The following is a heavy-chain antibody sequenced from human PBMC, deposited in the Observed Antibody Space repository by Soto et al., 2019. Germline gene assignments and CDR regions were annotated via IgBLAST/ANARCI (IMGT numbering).Heavy chain of an antibody. D-gene: IGHD6-19*01. CDR2: IYWDDDK. CDR3: AHTPHHSSGQGGSNWFDP. CDR1: GFSLSTSGVG. Sequence: SGPTLVNPTQTLTLTCTFSGFSLSTSGVGVGWIRQPPGKALEWLALIYWDDDKRYSPSLKSRLTITKDTSKNQVVLTMTNMDPVDTATYYCAHTPHHSSGQGGSNWFDPWGQGTLVTVSS. J-gene: IGHJ5*02. V-gene: IGHV2-5*02.